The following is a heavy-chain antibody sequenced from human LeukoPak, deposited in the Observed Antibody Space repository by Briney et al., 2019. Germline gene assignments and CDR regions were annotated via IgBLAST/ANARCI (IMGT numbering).Heavy chain of an antibody. J-gene: IGHJ4*02. CDR1: GGSMSPYH. Sequence: SETLSLTCTVSGGSMSPYHWGWIRQPPGKGLEWTGYIYYSGSTNYNPSLNSRVTISVDTSKNQFSLRLSSVTAADTAIYYCARAVFGRFDYWGQGTLVTVSS. V-gene: IGHV4-59*08. CDR2: IYYSGST. CDR3: ARAVFGRFDY. D-gene: IGHD3-16*01.